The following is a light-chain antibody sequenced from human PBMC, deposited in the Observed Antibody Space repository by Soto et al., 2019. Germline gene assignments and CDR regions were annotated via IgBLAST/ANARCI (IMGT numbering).Light chain of an antibody. CDR3: SSYAGSTVYV. CDR2: EVS. CDR1: SSDVGGYNY. V-gene: IGLV2-8*01. J-gene: IGLJ1*01. Sequence: QSALTQPLSASGSPGQSVPISCTGTSSDVGGYNYVSWYQQHPGKAPKLMIYEVSKRPSGVPDRFSGSKSGNTASLTVSGLQAEDEADYYCSSYAGSTVYVFGTGTKVTVL.